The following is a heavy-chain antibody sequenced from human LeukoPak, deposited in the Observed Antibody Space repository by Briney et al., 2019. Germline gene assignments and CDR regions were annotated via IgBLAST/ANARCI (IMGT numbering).Heavy chain of an antibody. CDR2: ISSSSSTI. CDR3: ARGIAVAGTGYFDY. J-gene: IGHJ4*02. CDR1: GFTFSSYS. D-gene: IGHD6-19*01. Sequence: GGSLRLSCAASGFTFSSYSMNWVRQAPGKGLEWVSYISSSSSTIYYADSVKGRFTISRDNAKNSLHLQMNSLRAEDTAVYYCARGIAVAGTGYFDYWGQGTLVTVSS. V-gene: IGHV3-48*04.